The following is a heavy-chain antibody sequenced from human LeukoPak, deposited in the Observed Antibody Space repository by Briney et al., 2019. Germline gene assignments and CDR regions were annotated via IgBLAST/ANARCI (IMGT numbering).Heavy chain of an antibody. CDR2: VSGSGGST. CDR3: ATRYNWNDVWAPLDY. V-gene: IGHV3-23*01. J-gene: IGHJ4*02. D-gene: IGHD1-20*01. Sequence: GGSLRLSCAASGFTFSSYSMNWVRQAPGKGLEWVSVVSGSGGSTYYADSVKGRFTISRDNSKNTLYLQMNSLRAEDTAVYYCATRYNWNDVWAPLDYWGQGTLVTVSS. CDR1: GFTFSSYS.